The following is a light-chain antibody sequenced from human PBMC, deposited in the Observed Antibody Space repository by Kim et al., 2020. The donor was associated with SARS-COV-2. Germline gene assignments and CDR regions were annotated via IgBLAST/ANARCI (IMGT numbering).Light chain of an antibody. CDR1: NIGSKT. J-gene: IGLJ2*01. Sequence: VALGQTARIPCGGNNIGSKTVHWYQQKPGQAPLLVIYRNNTRPSGIPERFSGSNSGNTATLTISSAQAGDEADYYCQVWDSSTYVVFGGGTQLTVL. CDR3: QVWDSSTYVV. CDR2: RNN. V-gene: IGLV3-9*01.